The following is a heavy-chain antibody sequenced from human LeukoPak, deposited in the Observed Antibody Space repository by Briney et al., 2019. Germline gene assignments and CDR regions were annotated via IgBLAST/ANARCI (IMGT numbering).Heavy chain of an antibody. CDR3: ARDVAGSWGYFDY. J-gene: IGHJ4*02. V-gene: IGHV1-46*01. Sequence: ASVKVSCKASGSTFTSYNIHWVRQAPGQGLEWMGIVNPSTGSSSYAQKFQGRVSMTRDTSTSTVDMELSSLRSEDTAVFYCARDVAGSWGYFDYWGQGTLVTASS. CDR1: GSTFTSYN. D-gene: IGHD6-19*01. CDR2: VNPSTGSS.